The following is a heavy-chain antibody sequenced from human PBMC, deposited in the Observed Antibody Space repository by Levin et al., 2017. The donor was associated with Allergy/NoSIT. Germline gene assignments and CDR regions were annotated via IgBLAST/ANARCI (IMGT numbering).Heavy chain of an antibody. D-gene: IGHD1-26*01. J-gene: IGHJ4*02. CDR2: ISRSGSRT. Sequence: GGSLRLSCAVSGFTFSSNGMTWVRQAPGKGLEWVSSISRSGSRTYYADSVKGRFTISRDNSKNTLSLQMNSLRAEDTAVYHCASGYSSSYYSFVYWGQGTLVTVSS. CDR1: GFTFSSNG. V-gene: IGHV3-23*01. CDR3: ASGYSSSYYSFVY.